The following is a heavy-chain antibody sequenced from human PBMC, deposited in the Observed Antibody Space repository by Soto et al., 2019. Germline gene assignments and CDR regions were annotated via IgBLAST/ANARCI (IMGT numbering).Heavy chain of an antibody. CDR2: ISAYNGNT. CDR3: ARENYYDSSGYYYPYGMDV. J-gene: IGHJ6*02. V-gene: IGHV1-18*01. CDR1: GYTFTSYG. D-gene: IGHD3-22*01. Sequence: QVQLVQSGAEVKKPGASVKVSRKASGYTFTSYGISWVRQAPGQGLEWMGWISAYNGNTNYAQKLQGRVTMTTDTSTSTAYMELRSLRSDDTAVYYCARENYYDSSGYYYPYGMDVWGQGTTVTVSS.